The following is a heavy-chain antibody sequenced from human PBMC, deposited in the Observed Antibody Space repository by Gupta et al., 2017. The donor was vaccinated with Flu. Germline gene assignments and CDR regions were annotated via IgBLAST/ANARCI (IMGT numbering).Heavy chain of an antibody. D-gene: IGHD3-16*01. V-gene: IGHV3-48*03. CDR1: GFTFRSYD. Sequence: EVQLVESGGGLVQPGGSLRLSCAASGFTFRSYDMNWVRQAPGKGLEWVSYISSSGSTIYYADSVKGRFTISRDNAKNSLYLQMNSLRAADTAVYYCARDRDGPKYVAFDYWGQGTLVTVSS. CDR3: ARDRDGPKYVAFDY. CDR2: ISSSGSTI. J-gene: IGHJ4*02.